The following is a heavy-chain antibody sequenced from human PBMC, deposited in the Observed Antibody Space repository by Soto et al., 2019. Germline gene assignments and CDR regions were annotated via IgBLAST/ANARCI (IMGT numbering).Heavy chain of an antibody. CDR2: ISAYNGNT. V-gene: IGHV1-18*01. Sequence: ASVKVSCKASGYTFTSDGISWLRQAPGQGLEWMGWISAYNGNTNYAQKLQGRVTMTTDTSTSTAYMELRSLRSDDTAVYYCARDISRKQWLVHAFDIWGQGTMVTVSS. CDR1: GYTFTSDG. J-gene: IGHJ3*02. D-gene: IGHD6-19*01. CDR3: ARDISRKQWLVHAFDI.